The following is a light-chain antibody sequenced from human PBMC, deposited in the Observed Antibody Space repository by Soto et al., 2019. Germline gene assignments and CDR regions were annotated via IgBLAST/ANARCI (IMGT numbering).Light chain of an antibody. J-gene: IGKJ5*01. CDR1: QSVWTY. V-gene: IGKV3-11*01. Sequence: EIVLIQSPATLSLYPGERATLSCRASQSVWTYLAWYQQKRGQAPRLLMYDASNRASGVPARFSGSGSGTDFTLTISSLEPEDFAVYYCQQRNNWPRSSFGQGTRLEIK. CDR3: QQRNNWPRSS. CDR2: DAS.